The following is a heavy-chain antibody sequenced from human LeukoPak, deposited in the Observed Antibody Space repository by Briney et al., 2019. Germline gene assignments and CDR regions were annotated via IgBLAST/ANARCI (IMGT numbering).Heavy chain of an antibody. CDR2: IDGDNGNT. CDR3: ATGDSGFWSPRWYFDL. D-gene: IGHD3-3*01. CDR1: GYIFTDYA. Sequence: ASVKVSCKASGYIFTDYALHWVRQAPGQRLEWMGCIDGDNGNTQYSQKFQGTVTITRDTSANTAYIELSSLRFEDTAVYYCATGDSGFWSPRWYFDLWGRGTLVTVSS. J-gene: IGHJ2*01. V-gene: IGHV1-3*01.